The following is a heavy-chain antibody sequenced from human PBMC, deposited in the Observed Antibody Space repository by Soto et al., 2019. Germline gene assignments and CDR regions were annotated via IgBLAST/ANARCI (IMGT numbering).Heavy chain of an antibody. D-gene: IGHD5-18*01. CDR3: ATESGSTYGYFDH. V-gene: IGHV4-30-4*01. CDR2: ISNSGST. Sequence: SETLSLTCTVSGGSVTSDENYWTWIRQSPGTGLEWIGYISNSGSTGYNPSLKTRLSMSVDRSKNQFTLRLTSVTAADTAVYFCATESGSTYGYFDHWGQGTQVTVSS. CDR1: GGSVTSDENY. J-gene: IGHJ4*02.